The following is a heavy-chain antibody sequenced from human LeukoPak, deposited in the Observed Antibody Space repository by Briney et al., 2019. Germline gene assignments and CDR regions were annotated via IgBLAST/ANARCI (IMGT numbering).Heavy chain of an antibody. CDR3: ARGPGIAAAGIFDY. Sequence: ASVKVSCKASGGTFSSYAISWVRQAPGQGLEWMGGIIPIFGTANYAQKFQGRVTITTDESTSTAYMELSSLRSEDTAVYYRARGPGIAAAGIFDYWGQGTLVTVSS. CDR2: IIPIFGTA. D-gene: IGHD6-13*01. CDR1: GGTFSSYA. V-gene: IGHV1-69*05. J-gene: IGHJ4*02.